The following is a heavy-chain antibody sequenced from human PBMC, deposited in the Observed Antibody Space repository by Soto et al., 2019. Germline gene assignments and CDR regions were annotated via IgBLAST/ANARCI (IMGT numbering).Heavy chain of an antibody. J-gene: IGHJ4*02. CDR2: ISSSSRYI. V-gene: IGHV3-21*01. D-gene: IGHD6-19*01. CDR3: ARVGYSSGWLLDY. Sequence: EVQLVESGGGLVKPGGSLRLSCAASGFTFSSYSMKWVRQAPGKGLEWVSLISSSSRYIYYADSLKGRFTISRDNAKNSLYLQMNSLRAEDTAVYYCARVGYSSGWLLDYWGQGTLVTVYS. CDR1: GFTFSSYS.